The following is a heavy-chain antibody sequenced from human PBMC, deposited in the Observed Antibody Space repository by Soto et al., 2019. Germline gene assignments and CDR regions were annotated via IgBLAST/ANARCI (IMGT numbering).Heavy chain of an antibody. J-gene: IGHJ4*02. CDR1: GNTFTYRY. Sequence: QMQLVQSGAEVKKTGSTVTVSCKALGNTFTYRYLHWVRQAPGQALEWMGWITPFSGDVHYAQKFQERAPITRDRSIKTAYMRMSSLRSEDTAMYYCASGGAGSGPFTWELPDHWGQGTLVTVYS. V-gene: IGHV1-45*01. D-gene: IGHD1-26*01. CDR2: ITPFSGDV. CDR3: ASGGAGSGPFTWELPDH.